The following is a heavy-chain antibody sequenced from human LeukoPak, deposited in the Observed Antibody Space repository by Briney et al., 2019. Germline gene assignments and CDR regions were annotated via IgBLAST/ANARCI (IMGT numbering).Heavy chain of an antibody. V-gene: IGHV3-30-3*01. J-gene: IGHJ4*02. Sequence: PGRSLRLSCAASGFTFSSYAMHWVRQAPGKGLEWVAVISYDGSNKYYADSVKGRFTISRDNSKNTLYLQMNSLRAEDTAVYYCARPYDSSGYWTPFDYWGQGTLVTVSS. CDR1: GFTFSSYA. CDR2: ISYDGSNK. CDR3: ARPYDSSGYWTPFDY. D-gene: IGHD3-22*01.